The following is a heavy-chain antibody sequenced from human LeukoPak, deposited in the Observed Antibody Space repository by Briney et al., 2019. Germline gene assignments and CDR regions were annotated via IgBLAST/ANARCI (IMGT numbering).Heavy chain of an antibody. CDR2: IYHSGST. CDR3: ARAREDYYGSGSYYIDY. Sequence: TASETLSLTCTVSGYSISSGYYWGWIRQPPGKGLEWIGSIYHSGSTYYNPSLKSRVTISVDTSKNQFSLKLSSVTAADTAVYYCARAREDYYGSGSYYIDYWGQGTLVTVSS. V-gene: IGHV4-38-2*02. D-gene: IGHD3-10*01. CDR1: GYSISSGYY. J-gene: IGHJ4*02.